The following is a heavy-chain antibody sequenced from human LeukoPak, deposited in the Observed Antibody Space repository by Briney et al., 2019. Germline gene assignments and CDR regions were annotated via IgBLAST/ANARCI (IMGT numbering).Heavy chain of an antibody. V-gene: IGHV4-61*01. CDR1: GGSVSSGSYY. J-gene: IGHJ6*02. CDR2: IYYSGST. D-gene: IGHD5-18*01. Sequence: PSETLSLTCTVSGGSVSSGSYYWSWIRQPPGKGLEWIGYIYYSGSTNYNPSLKSRVTISVDTSKNQFSLKLSSVTAADTAVYYCAMGAMVKLIGMDVWGQGTTVTVSS. CDR3: AMGAMVKLIGMDV.